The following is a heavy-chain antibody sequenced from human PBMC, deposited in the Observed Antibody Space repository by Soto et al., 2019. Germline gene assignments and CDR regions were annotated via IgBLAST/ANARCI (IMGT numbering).Heavy chain of an antibody. V-gene: IGHV3-23*01. J-gene: IGHJ4*02. Sequence: PGGSLRLSCAASGFTFSSYAMSWVRQAPGKWLEWVSAISGSGGSTYYADSVKGRFTISRDNSKNTLYLQMNSLRAEDTAVYYCAKDRQGRDRYYYDSSGYFDYWGQGXLVTVYS. CDR2: ISGSGGST. CDR1: GFTFSSYA. CDR3: AKDRQGRDRYYYDSSGYFDY. D-gene: IGHD3-22*01.